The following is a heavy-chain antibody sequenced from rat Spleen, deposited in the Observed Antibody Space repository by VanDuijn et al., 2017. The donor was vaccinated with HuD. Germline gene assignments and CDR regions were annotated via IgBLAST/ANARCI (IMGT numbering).Heavy chain of an antibody. CDR1: GFSLNNYS. V-gene: IGHV2-63*01. Sequence: QVQLKESGPGLVQPSETLSLTCTVSGFSLNNYSVSWVRQPSGKGPEWMGRMWYDGDTVYNSVLKSRLSISRDTSKSQVFLRMNSLQTDDTGTYYCTFMGITPFDNWGQGVMVTVSS. J-gene: IGHJ2*01. CDR2: MWYDGDT. CDR3: TFMGITPFDN. D-gene: IGHD1-9*01.